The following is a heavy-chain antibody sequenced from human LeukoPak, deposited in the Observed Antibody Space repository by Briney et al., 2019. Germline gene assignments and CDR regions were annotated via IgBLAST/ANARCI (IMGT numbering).Heavy chain of an antibody. CDR2: ISSSGTT. CDR1: GFTFSSYE. V-gene: IGHV3-48*03. CDR3: ARDLVDTTMWGFDY. J-gene: IGHJ4*02. D-gene: IGHD5-18*01. Sequence: TGGSLRLSCAASGFTFSSYEMNWVRQAPGKGLEWVSYISSSGTTYYADSVKGRFTISRDNAKNSLYLQMNSLRAEDTAVYYCARDLVDTTMWGFDYWGQGTLVTVSS.